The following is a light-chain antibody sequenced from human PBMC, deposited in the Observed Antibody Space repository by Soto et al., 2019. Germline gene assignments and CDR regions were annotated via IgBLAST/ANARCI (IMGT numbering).Light chain of an antibody. Sequence: QATRAQPACVSGSAGQSIAISCTGTSSDVGGYNYVSWYQQHPGKAPKLLLSEVSKRPSGVSDRFSGSKSGNTASLTISGLQTQDEADYYCSSFTSAYTFVFGTGTRSPS. CDR1: SSDVGGYNY. J-gene: IGLJ1*01. CDR3: SSFTSAYTFV. V-gene: IGLV2-14*01. CDR2: EVS.